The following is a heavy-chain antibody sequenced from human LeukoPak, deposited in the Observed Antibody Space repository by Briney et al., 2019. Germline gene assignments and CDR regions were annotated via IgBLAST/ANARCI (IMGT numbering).Heavy chain of an antibody. CDR1: GYTFTGYY. Sequence: ASVKVSCKASGYTFTGYYLHWVRQAPGQGLEWMGWINPNSGGTNYAQKFQGRVTMTRDTSISTVYMELSRLRSDDTAVYYCAKEGSSGWVPNYWGQGTLVTVSS. V-gene: IGHV1-2*02. D-gene: IGHD6-19*01. J-gene: IGHJ4*02. CDR3: AKEGSSGWVPNY. CDR2: INPNSGGT.